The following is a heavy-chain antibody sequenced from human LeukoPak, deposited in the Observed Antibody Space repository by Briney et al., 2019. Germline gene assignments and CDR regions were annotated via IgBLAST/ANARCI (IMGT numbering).Heavy chain of an antibody. D-gene: IGHD2-15*01. CDR2: ISAYNGNT. J-gene: IGHJ4*02. Sequence: ASVKVSCKASGYTFTSYGISWVRQAPGQGLEWMGWISAYNGNTNYAQKFQGRVTMTRNTSISTAYMELSSLRSEDTAVYYCVVVAATDGVGYWGQGTLVTVSS. V-gene: IGHV1-18*01. CDR1: GYTFTSYG. CDR3: VVVAATDGVGY.